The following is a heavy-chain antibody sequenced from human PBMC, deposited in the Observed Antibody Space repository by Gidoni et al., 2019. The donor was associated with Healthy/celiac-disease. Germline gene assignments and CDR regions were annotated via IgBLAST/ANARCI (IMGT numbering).Heavy chain of an antibody. Sequence: EVQLVESGGGLVQPGGSLRLSCAASGFSFSSYWMSWVRQAPGKGLEWVANIEQDGSEKYYVDSVKGRFTISRDNAKNSLYLQMNSLRAEDTAVYYCARDPAMPYQFDYWGQGTLVTVSS. CDR1: GFSFSSYW. CDR3: ARDPAMPYQFDY. J-gene: IGHJ4*02. CDR2: IEQDGSEK. D-gene: IGHD2-2*01. V-gene: IGHV3-7*03.